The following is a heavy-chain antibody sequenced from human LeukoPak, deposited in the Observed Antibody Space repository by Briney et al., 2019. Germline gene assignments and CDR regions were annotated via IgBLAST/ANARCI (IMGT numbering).Heavy chain of an antibody. D-gene: IGHD2-21*01. V-gene: IGHV4-61*02. CDR1: GGSISSGSYY. CDR2: IYTSGST. J-gene: IGHJ4*02. Sequence: SETLSLTCTVSGGSISSGSYYWSWIRQPAGKGLEWIGRIYTSGSTNYNPSLKSRVTISVDTSKNQFSLKLSSVTAADTAVYYCARVGMWWAIDYWAREPWSPSPQ. CDR3: ARVGMWWAIDY.